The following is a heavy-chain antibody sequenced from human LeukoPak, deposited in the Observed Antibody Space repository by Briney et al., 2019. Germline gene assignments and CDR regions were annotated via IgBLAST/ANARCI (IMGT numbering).Heavy chain of an antibody. J-gene: IGHJ6*02. V-gene: IGHV3-33*01. CDR3: ARDLATVTEGYYYYGMDV. CDR1: GFTSITNG. Sequence: PGRSLRLSCEAPGFTSITNGRPWAPQAPAKGLEGVAVIGYDGSNKYYADSVKGRFTISRDNSKNTLYLQMNSLRAEDTAVYYCARDLATVTEGYYYYGMDVWGQGTTVTVSS. D-gene: IGHD4-17*01. CDR2: IGYDGSNK.